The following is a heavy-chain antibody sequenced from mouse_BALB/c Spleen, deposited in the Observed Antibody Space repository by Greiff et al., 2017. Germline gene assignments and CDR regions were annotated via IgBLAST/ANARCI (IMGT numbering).Heavy chain of an antibody. J-gene: IGHJ3*01. Sequence: EVKLVESGPSLVKPSQTLSLTCSVTGDSITSGYWYWIRKFPGNKLEYMGYISYSGSTYYNPSLKSRISITRDTSKNQYYLQLNSVTTEDTATYYCARWGLLPWFAYWGQGTLVTVSA. V-gene: IGHV3-8*02. D-gene: IGHD2-3*01. CDR2: ISYSGST. CDR3: ARWGLLPWFAY. CDR1: GDSITSGY.